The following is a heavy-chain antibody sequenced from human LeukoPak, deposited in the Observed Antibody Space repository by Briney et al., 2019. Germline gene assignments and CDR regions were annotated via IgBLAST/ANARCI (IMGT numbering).Heavy chain of an antibody. CDR1: GYTFTGYY. J-gene: IGHJ3*01. D-gene: IGHD1-26*01. CDR3: AHGGGSYGDV. V-gene: IGHV1-2*06. CDR2: INPNNGGT. Sequence: GASVKVSCKASGYTFTGYYVHWVRQAPGQGLEWMGRINPNNGGTNYAQKFQGRVTMTRDTSISTDYMELSSLRSDDTAVYYCAHGGGSYGDVWGQGTMVTVSS.